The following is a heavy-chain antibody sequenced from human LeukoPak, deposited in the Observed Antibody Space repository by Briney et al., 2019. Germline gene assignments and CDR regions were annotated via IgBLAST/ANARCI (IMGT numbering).Heavy chain of an antibody. D-gene: IGHD5-18*01. CDR3: ARAAYSYANDAFDI. V-gene: IGHV3-74*01. CDR1: GFTFSSYW. CDR2: INSDGSST. J-gene: IGHJ3*02. Sequence: PGGSLRLSCAASGFTFSSYWMHWVRQAPGKGLVWVSRINSDGSSTSYADSVKGRFTISRDNARNTLYLQMNSLRAEDTAVYYCARAAYSYANDAFDIWGPGTMVTVSS.